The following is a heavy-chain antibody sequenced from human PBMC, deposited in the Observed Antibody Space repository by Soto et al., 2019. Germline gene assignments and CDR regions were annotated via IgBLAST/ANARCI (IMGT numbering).Heavy chain of an antibody. CDR1: GFTFSSYA. CDR2: ISYDGRSK. CDR3: AKALSSRVVISSCFYY. J-gene: IGHJ4*02. Sequence: QVQLVESGGGVVQPGRSLRLTCAASGFTFSSYAMHWVRQAPGKGLEWVAVISYDGRSKYYADSIKGRFTISSDNSKNTLYLQMTDLRPEASAVSYCAKALSSRVVISSCFYYWGQRTLVLVSS. V-gene: IGHV3-30*18. D-gene: IGHD3-3*01.